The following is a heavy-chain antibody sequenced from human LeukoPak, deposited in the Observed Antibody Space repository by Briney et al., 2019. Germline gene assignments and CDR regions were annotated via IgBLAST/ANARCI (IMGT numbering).Heavy chain of an antibody. CDR1: GYTFTSYY. CDR3: ARGLRITTFGVVNDNWFDP. D-gene: IGHD3-3*01. V-gene: IGHV1-46*01. Sequence: ASVKVSCKASGYTFTSYYMHWVRQAPGQGLEWMGIINPSGGSTSYAQKFQGRVTMTRDASTSTVYMELSSLRSEDTAVYYCARGLRITTFGVVNDNWFDPWGQGTLVTVSS. J-gene: IGHJ5*02. CDR2: INPSGGST.